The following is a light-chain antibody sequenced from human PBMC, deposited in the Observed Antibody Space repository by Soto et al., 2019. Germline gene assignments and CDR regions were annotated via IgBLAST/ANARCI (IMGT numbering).Light chain of an antibody. CDR3: LLYYGGPRV. V-gene: IGLV7-43*01. J-gene: IGLJ3*02. CDR1: TGAVTSGYY. Sequence: QAVATQEPSLTVSPGGTVTLTCASSTGAVTSGYYPNWFQQKPGQAPRALIYSTSNKQSWTPARFSGSLLGGKAALTLSGAQPEDEAEYYCLLYYGGPRVFGGGTKLTVL. CDR2: STS.